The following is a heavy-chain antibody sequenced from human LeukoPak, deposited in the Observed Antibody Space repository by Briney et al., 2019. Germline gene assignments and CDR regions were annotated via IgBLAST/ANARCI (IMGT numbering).Heavy chain of an antibody. V-gene: IGHV3-9*01. Sequence: PGRSLRLSCAASGFTFDDYAMHWVRQTPGKGLEWVSGISWNSGSIGYADSVKGRFTISRDNAKNSLYLQMNSLRAEDTALYYCAKDGRVYNRNYWGYLDSWGQGTLVTVSS. CDR3: AKDGRVYNRNYWGYLDS. CDR2: ISWNSGSI. D-gene: IGHD7-27*01. CDR1: GFTFDDYA. J-gene: IGHJ4*02.